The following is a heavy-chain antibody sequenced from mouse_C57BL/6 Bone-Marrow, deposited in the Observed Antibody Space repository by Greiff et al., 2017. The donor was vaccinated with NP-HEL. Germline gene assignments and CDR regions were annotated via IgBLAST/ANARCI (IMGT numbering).Heavy chain of an antibody. V-gene: IGHV1-42*01. CDR3: ATGTAQATLRYAMDY. CDR1: GYSFTGYY. Sequence: VQLQQSGPELVKPGASVKISCKASGYSFTGYYMNWVKQSPEKSLEWIGEINPSTGGTTYNQKFKAKATLTVDKSSSTAYMQLKSLTSEDSAVYYCATGTAQATLRYAMDYWGQGTSVTVSS. J-gene: IGHJ4*01. CDR2: INPSTGGT. D-gene: IGHD3-2*02.